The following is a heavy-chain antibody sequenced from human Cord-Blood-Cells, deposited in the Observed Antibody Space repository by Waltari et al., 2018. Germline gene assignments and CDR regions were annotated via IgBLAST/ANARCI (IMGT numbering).Heavy chain of an antibody. V-gene: IGHV1-69*01. J-gene: IGHJ6*02. D-gene: IGHD6-19*01. CDR3: ARDLGVAVAGIYYYGMDV. Sequence: QVQLVQSGAEVKKPGSSVKVSCKASGGTFSSYAISWVRQAPGQGLEWMGGIIPIFGTANYARKFQGRVTITADESTSTAYMELSSLRSEDTAVYYCARDLGVAVAGIYYYGMDVWGQGTTVTVSS. CDR2: IIPIFGTA. CDR1: GGTFSSYA.